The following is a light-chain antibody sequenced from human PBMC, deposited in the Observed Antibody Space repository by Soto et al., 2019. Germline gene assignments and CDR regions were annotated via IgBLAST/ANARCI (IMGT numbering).Light chain of an antibody. CDR2: KAS. J-gene: IGKJ3*01. V-gene: IGKV1-5*03. CDR3: QQYDTYPFT. Sequence: DIQMTQSPSTLSASIGDRVTITCRASQSINNWLAWYQQKPGKAPKVLIYKASSLESGVPSRFSGSESGTEFTLAINSLQPDDFATYYCQQYDTYPFTFGPGTKVYIK. CDR1: QSINNW.